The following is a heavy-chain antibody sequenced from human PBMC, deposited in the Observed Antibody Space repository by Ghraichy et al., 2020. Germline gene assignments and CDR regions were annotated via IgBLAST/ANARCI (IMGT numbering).Heavy chain of an antibody. CDR1: GGSFSGYY. CDR3: AREGYGDDY. Sequence: SQTLSLTCAVYGGSFSGYYWSWIRQPPGKGLEWIGEINHSGSTNYNPSLKSRVTISVDTSKNQFSLKLSSVTAADTAVYYCAREGYGDDYWGQGTLVTVSS. D-gene: IGHD4/OR15-4a*01. CDR2: INHSGST. J-gene: IGHJ4*02. V-gene: IGHV4-34*01.